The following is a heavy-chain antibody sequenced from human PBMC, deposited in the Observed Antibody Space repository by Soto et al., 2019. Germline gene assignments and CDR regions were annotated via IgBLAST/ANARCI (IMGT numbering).Heavy chain of an antibody. V-gene: IGHV4-61*01. CDR1: GGSVSSGSYY. CDR2: VFYNGTT. Sequence: QVQLHESGPGLVKPSETLSLTCTVSGGSVSSGSYYWSWIRQPPGKGLEHIGYVFYNGTTNYNTSLKSRVTMSVDTSRDQFSLRLSSVTAPDTAFYYCARGVTMITGFDYWGQGSLVTVSS. D-gene: IGHD3-22*01. CDR3: ARGVTMITGFDY. J-gene: IGHJ4*02.